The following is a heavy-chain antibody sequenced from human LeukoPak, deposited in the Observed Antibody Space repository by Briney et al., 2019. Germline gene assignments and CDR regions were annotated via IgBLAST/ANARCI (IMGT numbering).Heavy chain of an antibody. CDR3: ARDHGSSGYYYV. D-gene: IGHD3-22*01. Sequence: SETLSLTCTVSGGSTSSYYWSWIRQPAGKGLEWTGRIYTSGSTNYNPSLKSRVTMSVDTSKNQFSLKLSSVTAADTAVYYCARDHGSSGYYYVWGQGTLVTVSS. CDR1: GGSTSSYY. J-gene: IGHJ4*02. CDR2: IYTSGST. V-gene: IGHV4-4*07.